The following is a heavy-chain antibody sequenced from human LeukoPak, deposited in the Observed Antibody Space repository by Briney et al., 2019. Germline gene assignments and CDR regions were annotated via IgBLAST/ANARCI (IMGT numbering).Heavy chain of an antibody. V-gene: IGHV3-30*18. Sequence: GGSLRLSCAASGYGMHWVRQAPGKGLEWVAVISNKYYADSVKGRFTISRDNSKITLYLQMNSLRAEDTAVYYCAKDRFLATVTDYWGQGTLVTVSS. D-gene: IGHD4-17*01. CDR3: AKDRFLATVTDY. CDR2: ISNK. J-gene: IGHJ4*02. CDR1: GYG.